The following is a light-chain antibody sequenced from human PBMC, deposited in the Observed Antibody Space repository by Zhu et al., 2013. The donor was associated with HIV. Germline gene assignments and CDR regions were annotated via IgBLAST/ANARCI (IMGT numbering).Light chain of an antibody. J-gene: IGKJ4*01. CDR3: HQYGTSPPVT. V-gene: IGKV3-20*01. CDR1: QTIPNKY. CDR2: GAS. Sequence: EIVLTQSPGTLSLSPGERATLSCRASQTIPNKYLAWYQKRPGQAPRLLLYGASNRATGIPEKFSGSGSGTDFSLAINRLEPEDFAVYFCHQYGTSPPVTFGGGTKVEIK.